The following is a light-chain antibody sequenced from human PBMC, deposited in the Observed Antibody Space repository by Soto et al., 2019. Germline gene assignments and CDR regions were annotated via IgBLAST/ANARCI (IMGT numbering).Light chain of an antibody. Sequence: EIVLTQSPATLPLSPGEIATLSCRASQSVGSYLAWYRQKPGQAPRLLTYDASTRATGIPARFSGSGSETDFNLTISSLEPEDFAVYYCQQRSNWPRTFGGGTKVEIK. CDR3: QQRSNWPRT. CDR2: DAS. J-gene: IGKJ4*01. CDR1: QSVGSY. V-gene: IGKV3-11*01.